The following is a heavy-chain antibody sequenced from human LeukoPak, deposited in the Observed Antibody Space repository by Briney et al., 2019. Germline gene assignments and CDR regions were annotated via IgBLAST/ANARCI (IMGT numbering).Heavy chain of an antibody. J-gene: IGHJ6*03. V-gene: IGHV4-61*02. D-gene: IGHD3-10*01. CDR1: GGSISSGSYY. Sequence: SQTLSLTCTVSGGSISSGSYYWSWIRQPAGKGLEWIGRIYTSGSTNYNPSLKSRVTISVDTSKDQFSLKLSYVTAADTAVYYCARDRFPNYYMDVWGKGTTVTVSS. CDR2: IYTSGST. CDR3: ARDRFPNYYMDV.